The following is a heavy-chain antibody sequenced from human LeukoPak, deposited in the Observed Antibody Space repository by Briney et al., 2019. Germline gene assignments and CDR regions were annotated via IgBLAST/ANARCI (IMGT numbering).Heavy chain of an antibody. Sequence: GSSVKVSCKASGGTFSSYAISWVRQAPGQGLEWMGGIIPIFGTANYAQKFQGRVTITADKSTSTAYMELSSLRSEDTAVYYCARLSYYYGSGSYPVDVWGKGTTVTVSS. CDR3: ARLSYYYGSGSYPVDV. D-gene: IGHD3-10*01. V-gene: IGHV1-69*06. CDR2: IIPIFGTA. J-gene: IGHJ6*04. CDR1: GGTFSSYA.